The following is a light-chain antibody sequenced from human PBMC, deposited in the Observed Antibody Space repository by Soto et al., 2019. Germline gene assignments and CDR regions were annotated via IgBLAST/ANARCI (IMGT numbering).Light chain of an antibody. CDR2: GAS. V-gene: IGKV3-15*01. J-gene: IGKJ2*01. CDR3: QQYNSWPPYT. CDR1: QSVSTK. Sequence: EIVLTQSPGTLSVSPGERATLSCRASQSVSTKLAWYQQKPGQAPRLLIYGASTRPTGIPARFSGSGSDTEFTLTISSLQSEDFAVYYCQQYNSWPPYTFGQGTKLEIK.